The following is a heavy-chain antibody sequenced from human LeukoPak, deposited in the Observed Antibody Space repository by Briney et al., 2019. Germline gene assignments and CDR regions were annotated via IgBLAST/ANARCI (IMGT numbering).Heavy chain of an antibody. V-gene: IGHV4-59*11. CDR3: ARVGILTGFDYYYYMDV. J-gene: IGHJ6*03. CDR2: IYYSGST. Sequence: SETLSLTCTVSGGSISSHYWSWIRQPPGKGLEWIGYIYYSGSTNYSPSLKSRVTISVDTSKNQFSLKLSSVTAADTAVYYCARVGILTGFDYYYYMDVWGKGTTVTVSS. CDR1: GGSISSHY. D-gene: IGHD3-9*01.